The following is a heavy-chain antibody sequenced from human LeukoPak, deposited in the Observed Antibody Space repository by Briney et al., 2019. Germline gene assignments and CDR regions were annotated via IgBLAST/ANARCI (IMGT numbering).Heavy chain of an antibody. V-gene: IGHV4-39*01. Sequence: SETLSLTCTVSSGSISSSSYYWGWIRQPPGKGLEWIGSIYYSGSTYYNPSLKSRVTISVDTSKNQFSLKLSSVTAADTAVYYCARHLGAGIAGLYYYYYYYMDVWGKGTTVTVSS. J-gene: IGHJ6*03. D-gene: IGHD6-13*01. CDR2: IYYSGST. CDR3: ARHLGAGIAGLYYYYYYYMDV. CDR1: SGSISSSSYY.